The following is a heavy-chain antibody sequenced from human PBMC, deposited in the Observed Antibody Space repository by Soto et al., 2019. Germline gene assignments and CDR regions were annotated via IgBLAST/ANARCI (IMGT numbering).Heavy chain of an antibody. CDR2: INSDGTST. V-gene: IGHV3-74*01. Sequence: EVQLVESGGGLVQPGGSLRLSCAVSGFAFSSYWMHWVRQTPGKGLVWVSRINSDGTSTAYADSVKGRFTISRDNAKDTLNREMNRLRAEDTAVYYCARDGWDLEWLLRVYSYMDVWGKGTTVTVSS. J-gene: IGHJ6*03. D-gene: IGHD3-3*01. CDR3: ARDGWDLEWLLRVYSYMDV. CDR1: GFAFSSYW.